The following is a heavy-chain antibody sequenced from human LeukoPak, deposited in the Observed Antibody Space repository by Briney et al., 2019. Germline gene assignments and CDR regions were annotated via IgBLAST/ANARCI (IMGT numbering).Heavy chain of an antibody. CDR2: IYYSGST. CDR1: GGSISSSSYY. J-gene: IGHJ4*02. V-gene: IGHV4-39*07. Sequence: SETLSLTCTVSGGSISSSSYYWGWIRQPPGKGLEWIGSIYYSGSTYYNPSLKSRVTISVDTSKNQFSLKLSSVTAADTAVYYCARVGGYSSSWYTLRYYFDYWGQGTLVTVSS. D-gene: IGHD6-13*01. CDR3: ARVGGYSSSWYTLRYYFDY.